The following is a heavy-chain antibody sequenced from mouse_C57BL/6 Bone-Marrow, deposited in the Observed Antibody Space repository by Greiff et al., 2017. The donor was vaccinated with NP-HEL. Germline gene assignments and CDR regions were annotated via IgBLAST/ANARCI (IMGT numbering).Heavy chain of an antibody. Sequence: QVQLQQPGAELVMPGASVKLSCKASGYTFTSYWMHWVKQRPGQGLEWIGEIDPSDSNTNYNQKFKGKSTLTVDKSSSTAYMQLSSLTSEDSAVYYCAVYGNLAYWGQGTLVTVSA. CDR1: GYTFTSYW. D-gene: IGHD2-10*02. V-gene: IGHV1-69*01. CDR2: IDPSDSNT. CDR3: AVYGNLAY. J-gene: IGHJ3*01.